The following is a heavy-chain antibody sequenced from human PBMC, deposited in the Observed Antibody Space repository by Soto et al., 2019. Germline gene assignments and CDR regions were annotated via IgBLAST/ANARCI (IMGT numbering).Heavy chain of an antibody. D-gene: IGHD3-3*01. Sequence: QVQLVQSGAEVKKPGASVTVSCKATGYTFSNYYIHWVRQAPGQGLEWMGTINPNGGSTTYAQKVEGRVTITRDTSTSPVYMELSTLTSEDTALFYCARDGWFSALRIPFGLDVWGQGTTVTVSS. CDR1: GYTFSNYY. CDR2: INPNGGST. J-gene: IGHJ6*02. V-gene: IGHV1-46*01. CDR3: ARDGWFSALRIPFGLDV.